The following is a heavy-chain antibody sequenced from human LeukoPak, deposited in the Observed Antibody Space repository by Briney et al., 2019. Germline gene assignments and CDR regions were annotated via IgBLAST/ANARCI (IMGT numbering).Heavy chain of an antibody. CDR1: GYTFTGYF. Sequence: SVKVSCKASGYTFTGYFIHWVRQAPGQGLEWMGWINPNSGGTNYAQKFQGRVTMTRDTSISTAYMELSSLRSDDTAVYYCAKREPRIAAAGLDYWGQGALVTVSS. J-gene: IGHJ4*02. V-gene: IGHV1-2*02. CDR3: AKREPRIAAAGLDY. D-gene: IGHD6-25*01. CDR2: INPNSGGT.